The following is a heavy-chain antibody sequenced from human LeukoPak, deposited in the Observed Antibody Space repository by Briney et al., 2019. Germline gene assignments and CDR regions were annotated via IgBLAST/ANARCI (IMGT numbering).Heavy chain of an antibody. CDR2: IYYSGST. CDR3: ARLIANWGYFDY. CDR1: GGSISSSSYY. J-gene: IGHJ4*02. V-gene: IGHV4-39*01. Sequence: SETLSLTCTVSGGSISSSSYYWGWIRQPPGKGLEWIGSIYYSGSTYYNPFLKSRVTISVDTSKNQFSLKLSSVTAADTAVYYCARLIANWGYFDYWGQGTLVTVSS. D-gene: IGHD7-27*01.